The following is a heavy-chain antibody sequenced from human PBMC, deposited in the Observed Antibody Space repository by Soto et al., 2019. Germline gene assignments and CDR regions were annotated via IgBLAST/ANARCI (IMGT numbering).Heavy chain of an antibody. J-gene: IGHJ4*02. CDR3: ARVSRDIVVVPAATSCFDY. Sequence: SETLSLTCAVYGGSFSGYYWSWIRQPPGKGLEWIGEINHRGSTNYNPSLKSRVTISVDTSKNQFSLKLSSVTAADTAVYYCARVSRDIVVVPAATSCFDYWGQGTLVTVSS. CDR1: GGSFSGYY. V-gene: IGHV4-34*01. D-gene: IGHD2-2*01. CDR2: INHRGST.